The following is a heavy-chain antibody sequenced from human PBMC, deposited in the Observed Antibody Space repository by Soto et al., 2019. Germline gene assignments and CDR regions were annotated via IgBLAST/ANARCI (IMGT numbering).Heavy chain of an antibody. D-gene: IGHD3-9*01. CDR1: GGSISSGGYY. J-gene: IGHJ4*02. V-gene: IGHV4-31*03. CDR3: ARTGRPRLIDY. CDR2: IYYSGST. Sequence: SETLSLTCTVSGGSISSGGYYWSWIRQHPGKGLEWIGYIYYSGSTYYNPSLKSRVTISVDTSKNQFSLKLSSVTAADTAVYYCARTGRPRLIDYWGQGTLVTVSS.